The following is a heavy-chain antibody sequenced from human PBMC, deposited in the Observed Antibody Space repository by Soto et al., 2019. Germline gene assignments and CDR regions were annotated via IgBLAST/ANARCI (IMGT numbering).Heavy chain of an antibody. D-gene: IGHD4-4*01. CDR1: GGTFSTYT. V-gene: IGHV1-69*08. CDR2: IIPIIGII. J-gene: IGHJ5*02. CDR3: AGDPDSHYNDSHASSYP. Sequence: QVQLVQSGAEVKKPGSSVKVSCKASGGTFSTYTITWVRQAPAQGLEWMGRIIPIIGIINYAQKFQGRVTISAEKFTGTAYMELTGLRSDDTAVYYCAGDPDSHYNDSHASSYPWGQGTLVTVSS.